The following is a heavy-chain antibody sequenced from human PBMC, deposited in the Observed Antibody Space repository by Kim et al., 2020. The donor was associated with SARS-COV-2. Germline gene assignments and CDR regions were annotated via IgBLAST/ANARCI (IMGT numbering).Heavy chain of an antibody. V-gene: IGHV1-8*01. J-gene: IGHJ6*03. CDR2: MNPNSGNT. D-gene: IGHD6-13*01. CDR3: ARGFRAAAGPFYYYYYMDV. CDR1: GYTFTSYD. Sequence: ASVKVSCKASGYTFTSYDINWVRQATGQGLEWMGWMNPNSGNTGYAQKFQGRVTMTRNTSISTAYMELSSLRSEDTAEYYCARGFRAAAGPFYYYYYMDVWGKGTTVTVSS.